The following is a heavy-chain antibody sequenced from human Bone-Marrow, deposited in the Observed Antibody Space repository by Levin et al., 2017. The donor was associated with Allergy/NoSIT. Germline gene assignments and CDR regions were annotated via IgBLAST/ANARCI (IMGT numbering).Heavy chain of an antibody. V-gene: IGHV3-30*18. CDR3: AKDGRYSGWILSGTSDI. CDR1: GLTFSNYA. J-gene: IGHJ3*02. D-gene: IGHD6-19*01. Sequence: PGESLKISCAVSGLTFSNYAMNWVRQAPGKGLEWVAVISYDGSDKYYADSVKGRFTISRDNSKNMLYLQMNSLRAEDTAVYYCAKDGRYSGWILSGTSDIWGQGTMVTVSS. CDR2: ISYDGSDK.